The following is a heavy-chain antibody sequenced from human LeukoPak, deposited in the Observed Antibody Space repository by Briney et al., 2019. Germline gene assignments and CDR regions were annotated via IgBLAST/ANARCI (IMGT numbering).Heavy chain of an antibody. J-gene: IGHJ4*02. CDR2: IHYSGGT. CDR1: GGSISSSSYY. V-gene: IGHV4-39*01. CDR3: ARRNYYDSSGYYYEDY. Sequence: PSETLSLTCTVSGGSISSSSYYWGWIRQPPGKGLEWIGNIHYSGGTYYNPSLKSRVTISVDMSKNQFSLKLSSVTAADTAVYYCARRNYYDSSGYYYEDYWGQGTLVTVSS. D-gene: IGHD3-22*01.